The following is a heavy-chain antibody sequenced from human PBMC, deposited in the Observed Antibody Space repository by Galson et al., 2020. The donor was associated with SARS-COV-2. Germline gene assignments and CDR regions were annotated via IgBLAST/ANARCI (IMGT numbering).Heavy chain of an antibody. CDR2: ISYDGNT. D-gene: IGHD4-17*01. CDR3: ARETGDYDSGNFDY. Sequence: GGSLRLSCAASGFTFSSYAMHWVRQAPGKGLEWLTIISYDGNTLYADSVKGRFTISRDNSKNTLYLQMNSLRSEDTAVYYCARETGDYDSGNFDYWGQGSLVTVSS. J-gene: IGHJ4*02. V-gene: IGHV3-30-3*01. CDR1: GFTFSSYA.